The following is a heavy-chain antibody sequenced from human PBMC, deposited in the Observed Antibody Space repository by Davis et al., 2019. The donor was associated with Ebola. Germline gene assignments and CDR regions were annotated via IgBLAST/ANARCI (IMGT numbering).Heavy chain of an antibody. D-gene: IGHD6-13*01. CDR3: ARNPAAAIY. J-gene: IGHJ4*02. CDR1: GGSVISSY. Sequence: PSETLSLTCTVSGGSVISSYWSWLRQPAGKGLEWIGRIYTSGSTNYNPTLKSRVTMSIATSKNQFSLKLSSVTAADTAVYYCARNPAAAIYWGQGTLVTVSS. CDR2: IYTSGST. V-gene: IGHV4-4*07.